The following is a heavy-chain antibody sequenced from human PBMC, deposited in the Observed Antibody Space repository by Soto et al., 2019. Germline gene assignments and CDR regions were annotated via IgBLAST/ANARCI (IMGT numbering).Heavy chain of an antibody. V-gene: IGHV4-30-4*01. CDR3: ARGRYCLTGRCFPNWFDS. J-gene: IGHJ5*01. D-gene: IGHD2-15*01. Sequence: QVQLLESGPGLVKPSQTLSLTCSVSGDSISTVDYFWAWIRQPPGQALEYIGYIYKSATTYYNPSSESRVAISLDTSKSHFSLNVTSVTAADTAVYFCARGRYCLTGRCFPNWFDSWGQGTLVTVSS. CDR2: IYKSATT. CDR1: GDSISTVDYF.